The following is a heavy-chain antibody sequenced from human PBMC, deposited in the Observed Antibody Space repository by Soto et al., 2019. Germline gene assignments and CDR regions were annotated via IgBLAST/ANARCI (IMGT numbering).Heavy chain of an antibody. CDR3: AKGHDIWSGYNYYYGMYV. J-gene: IGHJ6*02. D-gene: IGHD3-3*01. CDR1: GFIFSNSA. Sequence: PGGSLRLSCAASGFIFSNSAMSWVRQAPGKGLEWVSGISGNGHSTSYGDSVKGRFSISRDNSKNTLYLQMNSLRADDTAVYFCAKGHDIWSGYNYYYGMYVWGQGTPVTVS. V-gene: IGHV3-23*01. CDR2: ISGNGHST.